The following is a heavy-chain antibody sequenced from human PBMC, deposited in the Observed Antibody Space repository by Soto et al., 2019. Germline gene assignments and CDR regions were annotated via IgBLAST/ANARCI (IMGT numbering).Heavy chain of an antibody. CDR2: IIPIFGTA. J-gene: IGHJ4*02. CDR3: ARDSSMVRGVPFDY. CDR1: GGTFSSYA. V-gene: IGHV1-69*01. D-gene: IGHD3-10*01. Sequence: QVQLVQSGAEVKKPGSSVKVSCKDSGGTFSSYAISWVRQAPGQGLEWMGVIIPIFGTANYAQKFQGRVTITADESTSTSYMELSRLRSEDTAVYYCARDSSMVRGVPFDYWGQGTLVTVSS.